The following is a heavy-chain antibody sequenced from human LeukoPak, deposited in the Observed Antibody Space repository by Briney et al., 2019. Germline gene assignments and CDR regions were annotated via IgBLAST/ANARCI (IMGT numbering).Heavy chain of an antibody. Sequence: PGGSLRLSCAASGFTFSSYSMNWVRQAPGKGLEWVSSISSGSSYIYYADSVKGRFTISRDNAKNSLYLQMNSLRAEDTAVYYCARDVATLLTRIPLTMVRDPSVHGAFDIWGQGTMVTVSS. CDR2: ISSGSSYI. V-gene: IGHV3-21*01. D-gene: IGHD3-10*01. CDR3: ARDVATLLTRIPLTMVRDPSVHGAFDI. J-gene: IGHJ3*02. CDR1: GFTFSSYS.